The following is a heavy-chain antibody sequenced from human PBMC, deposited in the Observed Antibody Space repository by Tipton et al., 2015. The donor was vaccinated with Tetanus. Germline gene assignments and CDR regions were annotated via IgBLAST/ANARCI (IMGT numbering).Heavy chain of an antibody. V-gene: IGHV4-34*01. Sequence: TLSLTCAVYYDSFYGYYWSWIRQPPGKGLEWIGEINHSGSTNYNPSLKRRVTISVDTSKNQFSLKLSSVTAADTAVYYCARGASVVPNWFDPWGQGTLVTVSS. D-gene: IGHD2-15*01. CDR1: YDSFYGYY. CDR2: INHSGST. CDR3: ARGASVVPNWFDP. J-gene: IGHJ5*02.